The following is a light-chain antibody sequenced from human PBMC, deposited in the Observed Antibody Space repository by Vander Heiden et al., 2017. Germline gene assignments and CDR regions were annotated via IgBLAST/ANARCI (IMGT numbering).Light chain of an antibody. Sequence: SYARTHPPSVSVSPAQTATITCGGRAFESKSVQWYQQRPGQAPLLVVYDDNDRPSGIPERFSGSNSGNTATLIITGVEAGDEGDYFCQVWDGGSDLLVVFGGGTKLTVL. CDR1: AFESKS. V-gene: IGLV3-21*02. CDR3: QVWDGGSDLLVV. J-gene: IGLJ2*01. CDR2: DDN.